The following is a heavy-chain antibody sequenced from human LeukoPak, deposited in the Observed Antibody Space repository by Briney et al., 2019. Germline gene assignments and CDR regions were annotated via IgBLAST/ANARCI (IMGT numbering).Heavy chain of an antibody. J-gene: IGHJ2*01. D-gene: IGHD3-3*01. CDR1: GGSISSYY. CDR2: IYYSGST. V-gene: IGHV4-59*08. CDR3: ARSRFLEWFWYFDL. Sequence: PSETLTLTCTVSGGSISSYYWSWIRQPPGKGLEWIGYIYYSGSTNYNPSLKSRVTISVDTSKNQFSLKLSSVTAADTAVYYCARSRFLEWFWYFDLWGRGTLVTVSS.